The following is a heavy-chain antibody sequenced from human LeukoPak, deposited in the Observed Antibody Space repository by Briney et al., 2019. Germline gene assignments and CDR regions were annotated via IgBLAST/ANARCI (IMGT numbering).Heavy chain of an antibody. CDR2: IYYSGST. D-gene: IGHD3-3*01. Sequence: SQTLSLTCTVSGGSISSGGYYWSWVRQHSGKGLEWIGYIYYSGSTYYNPSLKSRVTISVDTSKNQFSLKLSSVTAADTAVYYCARASYYDFWSGYYVWFDPWGQGTLVTVSS. CDR3: ARASYYDFWSGYYVWFDP. J-gene: IGHJ5*02. CDR1: GGSISSGGYY. V-gene: IGHV4-31*03.